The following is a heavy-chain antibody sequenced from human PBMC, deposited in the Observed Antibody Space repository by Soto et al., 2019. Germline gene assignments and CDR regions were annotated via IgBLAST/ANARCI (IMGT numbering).Heavy chain of an antibody. J-gene: IGHJ4*02. CDR3: ARDDEPGSTCDLAH. Sequence: QVQLVQSGGGVVQPGRSLRLSCAASGFNFNTYFMHWVRQAPGKGLEWVAMIFPNGRDKEYADSVKGRFTISRDNFYNRMYVLMDSLRPEDTAVYYCARDDEPGSTCDLAHWGQGALVTVSS. CDR1: GFNFNTYF. D-gene: IGHD1-26*01. V-gene: IGHV3-30*13. CDR2: IFPNGRDK.